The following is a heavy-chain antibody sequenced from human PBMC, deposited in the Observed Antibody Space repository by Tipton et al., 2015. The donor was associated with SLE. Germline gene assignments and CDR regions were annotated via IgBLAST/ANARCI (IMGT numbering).Heavy chain of an antibody. Sequence: TLSLTCAVYGASFSGYYWSWIRQPPGKGLEWIGEINHSGSTNYNPSLKSRVTISVDTSKNQFSLRLSSVTAADTAVYYCARGSGFYGMDVWGQGTTVTVSS. CDR1: GASFSGYY. D-gene: IGHD3-10*01. CDR2: INHSGST. CDR3: ARGSGFYGMDV. J-gene: IGHJ6*02. V-gene: IGHV4-34*01.